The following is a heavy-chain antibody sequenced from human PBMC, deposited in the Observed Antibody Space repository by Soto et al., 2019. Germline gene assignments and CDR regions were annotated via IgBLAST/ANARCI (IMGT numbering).Heavy chain of an antibody. CDR1: GFTFSDYY. D-gene: IGHD2-2*01. Sequence: GGSLRLSCAASGFTFSDYYMSWIRQAPGKGLEWVSYISSSGSTIYYADSVKGRFTISRDNAKNSLYLQMNSLRAEDTAVYYCARDREGCCSSTSCLCYYMDVWGKGTTVTVSS. J-gene: IGHJ6*03. CDR2: ISSSGSTI. V-gene: IGHV3-11*01. CDR3: ARDREGCCSSTSCLCYYMDV.